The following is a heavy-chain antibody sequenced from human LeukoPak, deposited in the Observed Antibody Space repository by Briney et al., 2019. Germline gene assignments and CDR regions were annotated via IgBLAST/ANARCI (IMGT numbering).Heavy chain of an antibody. V-gene: IGHV4-39*07. D-gene: IGHD2-21*01. J-gene: IGHJ4*02. CDR2: IYYSGST. CDR3: ARGIVVAPQTYYFDY. Sequence: SEILSLTCTVSGGSISSSSYYWGWIRQPPGKGLEWIGSIYYSGSTYYNPSLKSRVTISVDTSKNQFSLKLSSVTAADTAVYYCARGIVVAPQTYYFDYWGQGTLVTVSS. CDR1: GGSISSSSYY.